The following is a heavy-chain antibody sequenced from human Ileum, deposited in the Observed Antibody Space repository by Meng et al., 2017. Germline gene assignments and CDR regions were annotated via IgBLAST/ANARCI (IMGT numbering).Heavy chain of an antibody. D-gene: IGHD3-10*01. CDR1: GFTFSSYG. Sequence: QVQLVESGGGVVQPGRSLRLSCAASGFTFSSYGMHWVRQAPGKGLEWVAVISYDGSSKYYGDSVMGRFTISRDNSKKTLYLQMNSLRAEDTAVYYCAKAVGGSGSHYKSFDYWGQGTLVTVSS. CDR3: AKAVGGSGSHYKSFDY. J-gene: IGHJ4*02. CDR2: ISYDGSSK. V-gene: IGHV3-30*18.